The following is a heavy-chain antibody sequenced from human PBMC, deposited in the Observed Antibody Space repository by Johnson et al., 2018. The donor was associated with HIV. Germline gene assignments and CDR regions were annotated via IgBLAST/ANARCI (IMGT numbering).Heavy chain of an antibody. J-gene: IGHJ3*02. CDR3: ARRLAQGSPIEYYVGAFDI. CDR1: GFTVSSNY. Sequence: VQLVESGGGVVQPGGSLRLSCAASGFTVSSNYMSWVRQAPGKGLEWVSVIYSGGSTYYVDSVKGRFTISRDNAKNSLYLQMNSLRAEDTALYYCARRLAQGSPIEYYVGAFDIWCQGTMVTVSS. D-gene: IGHD3-10*02. CDR2: IYSGGST. V-gene: IGHV3-66*04.